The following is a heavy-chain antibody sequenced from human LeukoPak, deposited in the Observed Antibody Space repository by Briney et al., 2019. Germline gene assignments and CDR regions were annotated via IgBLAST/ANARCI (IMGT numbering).Heavy chain of an antibody. CDR1: GYSFSSYY. J-gene: IGHJ3*02. V-gene: IGHV1-46*01. D-gene: IGHD1-26*01. Sequence: GASVKVSCKTTGYSFSSYYIHRVRQAPGQGLEWMGIINPSGGSTTYAQKFQGRLTMASDTSTSTVYMELSSLRSEDTAMYYCARSSAYYNEADICGEGAMVTVSS. CDR3: ARSSAYYNEADI. CDR2: INPSGGST.